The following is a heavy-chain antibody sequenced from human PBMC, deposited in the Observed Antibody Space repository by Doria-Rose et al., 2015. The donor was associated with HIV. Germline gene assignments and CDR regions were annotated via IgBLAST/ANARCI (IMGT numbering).Heavy chain of an antibody. D-gene: IGHD6-13*01. CDR2: MFSEDES. V-gene: IGHV2-26*01. Sequence: QVTLKESGPVLVKPTETLTLTCTVSGVSLSSPGMGVSWIRQPPGKALEWLANMFSEDESSYKPSLQSRLTISRGASKRQVVLTMTDMDPVDTATYYCARIKSSRWYHKYYFDFWGQGTLVIVSA. CDR1: GVSLSSPGMG. CDR3: ARIKSSRWYHKYYFDF. J-gene: IGHJ4*02.